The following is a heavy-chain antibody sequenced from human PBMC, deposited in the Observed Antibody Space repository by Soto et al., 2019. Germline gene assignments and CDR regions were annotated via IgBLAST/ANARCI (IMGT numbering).Heavy chain of an antibody. J-gene: IGHJ5*02. CDR3: ARVEVGATNCFDP. Sequence: SETLSLTCAVSGGSISSSNWWSWVRQPPGKGLEWIGEIYHSGSTNYNPSLKSRVTISVDKSKNQFSLKLSSVTAADTAVYYCARVEVGATNCFDPWGQGTLVTVSS. V-gene: IGHV4-4*02. D-gene: IGHD1-26*01. CDR2: IYHSGST. CDR1: GGSISSSNW.